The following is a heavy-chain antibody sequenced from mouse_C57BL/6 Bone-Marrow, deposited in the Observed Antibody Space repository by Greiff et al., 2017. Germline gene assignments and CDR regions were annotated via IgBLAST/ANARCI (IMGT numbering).Heavy chain of an antibody. Sequence: VQRVESGAELMKPGASVKLSCKATGYTFTGYWIAWVKQRPGHGLEWIGEILPGSGSTNYNEKFKVKATLTADTSSNTAYMQLRRLPTEDSAIYYCARDGEYYGSLFDYWGQRTTLTVSS. CDR2: ILPGSGST. J-gene: IGHJ2*01. V-gene: IGHV1-9*01. D-gene: IGHD1-1*01. CDR1: GYTFTGYW. CDR3: ARDGEYYGSLFDY.